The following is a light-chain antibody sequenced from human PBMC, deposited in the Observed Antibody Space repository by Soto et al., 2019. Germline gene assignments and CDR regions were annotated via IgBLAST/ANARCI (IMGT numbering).Light chain of an antibody. Sequence: EIVLTQYPCTLSFSPWERSALSFRASQSVSSSYLAWYQQKPGQAPRLLIYGASNRATGIPARFSGSGSGTDFTLTISSLEPEDFAVYYCQQRSNSITFGQGTRLEIK. CDR2: GAS. J-gene: IGKJ5*01. CDR1: QSVSSSY. CDR3: QQRSNSIT. V-gene: IGKV3D-20*02.